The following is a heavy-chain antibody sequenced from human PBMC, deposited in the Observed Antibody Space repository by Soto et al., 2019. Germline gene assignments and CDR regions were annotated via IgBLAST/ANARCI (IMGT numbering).Heavy chain of an antibody. V-gene: IGHV1-18*01. Sequence: QVQLVQSAAEVREPGASVKVSCKTSGYTFTNYGISWVRQAPGQGLEWMGWISTNDGRTNYGQKFQGRVTMTRDTYTRAAYMELRSLRPDDTAVYYCARDYYEYDSGYVDVFDIWGQGTKVAVSS. CDR2: ISTNDGRT. CDR3: ARDYYEYDSGYVDVFDI. D-gene: IGHD3-22*01. J-gene: IGHJ3*02. CDR1: GYTFTNYG.